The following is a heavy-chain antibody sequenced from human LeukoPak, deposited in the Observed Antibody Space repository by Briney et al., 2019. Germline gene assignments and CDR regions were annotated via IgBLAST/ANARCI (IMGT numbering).Heavy chain of an antibody. V-gene: IGHV4-4*07. Sequence: SETLSLTCSVSGGSMDTYYWTWLRQPARKGLEWIGRVYTSGYTKYNPSLQSRVTMSVDTSKKQLSLMLTSLTAADTAVYYCARAVEMATTYYFDYWGQGTLVTVSS. D-gene: IGHD5-24*01. CDR3: ARAVEMATTYYFDY. CDR2: VYTSGYT. J-gene: IGHJ4*02. CDR1: GGSMDTYY.